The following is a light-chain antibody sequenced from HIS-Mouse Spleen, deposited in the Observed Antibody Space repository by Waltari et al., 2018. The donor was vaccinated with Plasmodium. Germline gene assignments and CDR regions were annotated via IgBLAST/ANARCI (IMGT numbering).Light chain of an antibody. V-gene: IGKV3-15*01. CDR1: QSVSSN. J-gene: IGKJ3*01. CDR2: GAS. Sequence: EIVMTQSPATLSVSPGERATLSCRASQSVSSNLAWYQQKPGQAPRLLIYGASTRATGIPARFSGSEFGTEFTLTISSLQSEDFAVYYCQQYNNWSFTFGPGTKVDIK. CDR3: QQYNNWSFT.